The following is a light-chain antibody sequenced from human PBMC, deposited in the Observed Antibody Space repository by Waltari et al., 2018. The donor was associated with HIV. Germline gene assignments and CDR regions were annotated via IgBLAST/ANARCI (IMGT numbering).Light chain of an antibody. J-gene: IGKJ1*01. Sequence: AIRMTQSPSSFSASTGAKVTITCRASQDVSTYLAWYQQKPGKAPKLLIYTASTLQSGVPSRFSGSGSGTDFTLTINCLQSEDFATYYCQQYYDYPRTFGQGTKVEIK. CDR3: QQYYDYPRT. CDR2: TAS. CDR1: QDVSTY. V-gene: IGKV1-8*01.